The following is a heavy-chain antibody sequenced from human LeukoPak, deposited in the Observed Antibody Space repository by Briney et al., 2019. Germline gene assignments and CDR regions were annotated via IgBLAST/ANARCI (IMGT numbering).Heavy chain of an antibody. Sequence: GGSLRLSCAASGFTFSSYWMSWVRQAPGKGLEWVANIKQDGSERYYVDSVKGRFTISRDNAKNSLYLQMNSLRAEDTAVYYCAREWYFDWLDYWGQGTLVTVSS. CDR1: GFTFSSYW. J-gene: IGHJ4*02. CDR3: AREWYFDWLDY. V-gene: IGHV3-7*01. D-gene: IGHD3-9*01. CDR2: IKQDGSER.